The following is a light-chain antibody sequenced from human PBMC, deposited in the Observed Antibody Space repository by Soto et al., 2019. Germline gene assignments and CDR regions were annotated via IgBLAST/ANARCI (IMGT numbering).Light chain of an antibody. V-gene: IGKV1-27*01. Sequence: DLQMTQSPSSLSASVGDRVTITCRASQAIANYLAWYQQKPGKVPKLLIYGAFTLQSGVPSRFSGSGCRKDLTFTTSSLQPEDIGSYDCQKYDRGTLTFGGGTKVEI. J-gene: IGKJ4*01. CDR2: GAF. CDR3: QKYDRGTLT. CDR1: QAIANY.